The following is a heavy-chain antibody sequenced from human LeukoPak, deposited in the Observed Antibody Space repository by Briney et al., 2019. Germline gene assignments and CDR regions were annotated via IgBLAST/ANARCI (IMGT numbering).Heavy chain of an antibody. J-gene: IGHJ6*02. CDR3: ARARGSLFLGVGYYNGMDV. CDR1: GGSMSNYF. CDR2: IYTSGST. Sequence: SETLSLTCSVSGGSMSNYFWSWIRQPVGKGLEWIGRIYTSGSTNYNPSLKNRVTMSVDTSNNEFSLKLTSLTAADSAVYFCARARGSLFLGVGYYNGMDVWGQGTTVTVSS. V-gene: IGHV4-4*07. D-gene: IGHD3-16*01.